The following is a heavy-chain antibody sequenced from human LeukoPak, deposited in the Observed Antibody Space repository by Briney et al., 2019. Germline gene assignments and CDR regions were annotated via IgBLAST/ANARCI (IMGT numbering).Heavy chain of an antibody. V-gene: IGHV4-31*03. CDR3: AREPVPSGAFDI. D-gene: IGHD7-27*01. CDR2: IYYSGST. CDR1: GGSISRGGYY. Sequence: SETLSLTCTVSGGSISRGGYYWRWIRQHPGKGLEWIGYIYYSGSTYYNPSLTSRVTISVDTSKNQFSLKLSSVTAADTAVYYCAREPVPSGAFDIWGQGTMVTVSS. J-gene: IGHJ3*02.